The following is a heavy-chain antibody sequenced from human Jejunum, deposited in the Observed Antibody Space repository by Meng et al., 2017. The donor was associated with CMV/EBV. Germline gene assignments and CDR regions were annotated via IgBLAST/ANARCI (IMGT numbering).Heavy chain of an antibody. V-gene: IGHV3-23*01. CDR1: GFTFSSYA. D-gene: IGHD5-24*01. CDR3: AKDEGWLLDYAFHI. J-gene: IGHJ3*02. Sequence: SGFTFSSYAMTWVRQAPGKGLEWVATTSVGGTTYYADYVKGRFTISGDNSKNILYLQMNSLRAEDTAVYYCAKDEGWLLDYAFHIWGQGTMVTVSS. CDR2: TSVGGTT.